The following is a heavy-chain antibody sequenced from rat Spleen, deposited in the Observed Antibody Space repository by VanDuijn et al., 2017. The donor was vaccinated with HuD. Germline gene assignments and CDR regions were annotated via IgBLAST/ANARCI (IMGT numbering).Heavy chain of an antibody. CDR3: ARTNNPYFYVMDA. CDR1: GFTFSNYG. Sequence: EVHLVESGGGLVQPGRSLKLSCAASGFTFSNYGMHWIRQAPTKGLEWVASISPSGGRTNYRDSVKGRFTVSRDNAKGTLLLQMDSLRSEDTATYYCARTNNPYFYVMDAWGQGASVTVSS. J-gene: IGHJ4*01. V-gene: IGHV5-19*01. CDR2: ISPSGGRT. D-gene: IGHD3-4*01.